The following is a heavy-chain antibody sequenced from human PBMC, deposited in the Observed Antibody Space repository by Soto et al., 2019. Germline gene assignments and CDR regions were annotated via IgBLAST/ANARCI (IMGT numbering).Heavy chain of an antibody. CDR2: INPNSGGT. CDR1: GYTFTGYY. D-gene: IGHD1-1*01. Sequence: ASVKVSCKASGYTFTGYYMHWVRQAPGQGLEWMGWINPNSGGTNYAQKFQGRVTMTRDTSISTAYMELSRLRSDDTAVYYCTRSWKATMAWFDPWGQGTLVTVSS. V-gene: IGHV1-2*02. CDR3: TRSWKATMAWFDP. J-gene: IGHJ5*02.